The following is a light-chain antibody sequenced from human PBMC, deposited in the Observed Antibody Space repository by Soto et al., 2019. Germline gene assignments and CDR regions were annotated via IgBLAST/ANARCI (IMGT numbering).Light chain of an antibody. Sequence: DSVMTQTPLFSPVPLGQPASISCRSSQSLVHSDGNTYLSWLQQRLGQPPRLLIYKISNRFSGVPDRFSGSRAGTDCTLKISRVQAEDVGVYYSMQGTPFQWTLGQGTKVEIK. V-gene: IGKV2-24*01. CDR2: KIS. J-gene: IGKJ1*01. CDR3: MQGTPFQWT. CDR1: QSLVHSDGNTY.